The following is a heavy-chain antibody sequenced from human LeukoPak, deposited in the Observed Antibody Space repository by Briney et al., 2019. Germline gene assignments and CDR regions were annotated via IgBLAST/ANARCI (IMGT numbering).Heavy chain of an antibody. V-gene: IGHV3-30*03. CDR2: ISYHGSNK. Sequence: GGSLRLSCAASGFTFSSYAMHWVRQAPGKGLEWVALISYHGSNKYYADSVKGRFTISRDNSKNTLYLQMNSLRAEDTAVYYCARDLAGYDSYYFDYWGQGTLVTVSS. D-gene: IGHD5-12*01. J-gene: IGHJ4*02. CDR3: ARDLAGYDSYYFDY. CDR1: GFTFSSYA.